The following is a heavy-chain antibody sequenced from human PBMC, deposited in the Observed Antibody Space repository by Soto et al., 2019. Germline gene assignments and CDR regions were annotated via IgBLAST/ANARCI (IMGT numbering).Heavy chain of an antibody. Sequence: GGSLRLSCAASGFTFSSYAMSWVRQAPGKGLEWVSAISGSGGSTYYADSVKGRFTISRDNSKNTLYLQMNSLRAEDTAVYYCAKGKQRYYYDSSGYYFDYWGQGTLVTVSS. CDR1: GFTFSSYA. CDR2: ISGSGGST. D-gene: IGHD3-22*01. J-gene: IGHJ4*02. CDR3: AKGKQRYYYDSSGYYFDY. V-gene: IGHV3-23*01.